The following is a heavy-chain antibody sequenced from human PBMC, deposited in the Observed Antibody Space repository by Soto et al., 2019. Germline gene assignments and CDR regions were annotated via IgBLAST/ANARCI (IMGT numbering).Heavy chain of an antibody. Sequence: QFQLVQSGAEVKKPGASVKVSCKASGYTFTSYGISWVRQAPGQGLEWMGWISAYNGNTNYAQKLRGRVTMTTDTSTSTAYMEMRSLRSDDTAVYYCARVPGIDYYCYMDVWGKGTTVTVSS. D-gene: IGHD6-13*01. CDR2: ISAYNGNT. CDR3: ARVPGIDYYCYMDV. V-gene: IGHV1-18*01. J-gene: IGHJ6*03. CDR1: GYTFTSYG.